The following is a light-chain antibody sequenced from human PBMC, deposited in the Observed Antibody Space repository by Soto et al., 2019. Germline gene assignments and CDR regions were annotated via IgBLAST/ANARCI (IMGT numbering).Light chain of an antibody. Sequence: EIVLTQSPGTLSLSPGERATLSCRASHSVSSSYLAWYRQKPGQAPRLLIYGASSRATGIPDRFSGSGSGTDFTLTINRLEPEDFAVYYCQQYGSSPPYTFGQGTKLEIK. J-gene: IGKJ2*01. V-gene: IGKV3-20*01. CDR3: QQYGSSPPYT. CDR1: HSVSSSY. CDR2: GAS.